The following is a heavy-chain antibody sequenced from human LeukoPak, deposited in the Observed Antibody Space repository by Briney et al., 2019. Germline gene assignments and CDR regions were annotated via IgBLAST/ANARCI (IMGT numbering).Heavy chain of an antibody. Sequence: GASVKVSCKASGYTFTGYYMHWVRQAPGQGLEWMGWINPNSGGTNYTQKFQGRVTMTRDTSISTAYMELSRLRSDDTAVYYCARDRDYGDSFDYWGQGTLVTVSS. D-gene: IGHD4-17*01. CDR1: GYTFTGYY. CDR3: ARDRDYGDSFDY. V-gene: IGHV1-2*02. J-gene: IGHJ4*02. CDR2: INPNSGGT.